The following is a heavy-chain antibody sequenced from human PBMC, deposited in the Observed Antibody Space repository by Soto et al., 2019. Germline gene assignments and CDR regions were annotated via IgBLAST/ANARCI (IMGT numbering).Heavy chain of an antibody. CDR2: IYYSGST. CDR3: ARPGNYGDYWYFDL. Sequence: SSETLSLTCTVSGGSISSSSYYWGWIRQPPGEGLEWIGSIYYSGSTYYNPSLKSRVTISVDTSKNQFSLKLSSVTAADTAVYYCARPGNYGDYWYFDLWGRGTLVTVSS. D-gene: IGHD4-17*01. V-gene: IGHV4-39*01. J-gene: IGHJ2*01. CDR1: GGSISSSSYY.